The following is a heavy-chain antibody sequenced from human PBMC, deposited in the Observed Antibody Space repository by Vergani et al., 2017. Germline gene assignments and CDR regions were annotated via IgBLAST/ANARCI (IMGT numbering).Heavy chain of an antibody. CDR1: GGTFSSYA. D-gene: IGHD2-15*01. V-gene: IGHV1-69*11. CDR2: IIPSLATT. Sequence: LVQSGAEVKKPGSSVKVSCKASGGTFSSYALNWVRQAPGQGLEWMGSIIPSLATTIYAQKFQGRVTITADESTSTAYMELSSLKSEDTAVFYCARATCSGGSCYRGFEYWGQGSLITVSS. CDR3: ARATCSGGSCYRGFEY. J-gene: IGHJ4*02.